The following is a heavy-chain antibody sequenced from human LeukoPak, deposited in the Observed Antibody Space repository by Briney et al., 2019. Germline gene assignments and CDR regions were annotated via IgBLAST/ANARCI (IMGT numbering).Heavy chain of an antibody. J-gene: IGHJ4*02. D-gene: IGHD2/OR15-2a*01. CDR3: ARSGLSRFGF. V-gene: IGHV3-23*01. CDR2: VTGSGGTT. Sequence: GGSLRLSCAASGFTFSSHGMNWVRQAPGKGLEWVSGVTGSGGTTYYADSVKGRLTISRDNSRNTLYLQMNSLRAEDTAVYYCARSGLSRFGFWGQGTLVTVSS. CDR1: GFTFSSHG.